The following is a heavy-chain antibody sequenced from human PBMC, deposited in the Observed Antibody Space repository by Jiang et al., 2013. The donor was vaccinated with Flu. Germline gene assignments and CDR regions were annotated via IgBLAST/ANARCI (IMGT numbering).Heavy chain of an antibody. Sequence: SGAEVKKPGASVKVSCKASGYTFTDYFIHWVRQAPGQGLEWMGWIKIRTGETNYGQRFQDRVTLTRDTSINTAYMELSGLRSADTAVYYCARDPDTPMPIDFWGQGTLVT. CDR3: ARDPDTPMPIDF. V-gene: IGHV1-2*02. CDR2: IKIRTGET. J-gene: IGHJ4*02. D-gene: IGHD5-18*01. CDR1: GYTFTDYF.